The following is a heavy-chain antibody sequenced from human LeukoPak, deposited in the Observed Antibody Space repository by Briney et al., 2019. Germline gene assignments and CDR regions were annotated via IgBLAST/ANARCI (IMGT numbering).Heavy chain of an antibody. D-gene: IGHD2-2*01. CDR1: GGTFSSYA. Sequence: GSSVNVSCKASGGTFSSYAISWVRQAPGQGLEWMGGIIPIFGTANYAQKFQGRVTITADESTSTAYMELSSLRSEDTAVYYCARTVPAAMSSNWFDPWGQGTLVTVSS. V-gene: IGHV1-69*01. CDR2: IIPIFGTA. J-gene: IGHJ5*02. CDR3: ARTVPAAMSSNWFDP.